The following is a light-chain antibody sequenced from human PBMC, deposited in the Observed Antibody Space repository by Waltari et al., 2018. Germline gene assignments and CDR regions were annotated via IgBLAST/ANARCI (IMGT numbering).Light chain of an antibody. J-gene: IGLJ3*02. Sequence: QSVLTQPPSASGTPGQRVTISCSGSSSNIGGNPVNWYQQLPGPAPKLLIYNNDQRPSGVPDRVSGSKSGTSASLAISGLQSEDEADYYCAAWDDSRNGPVFGGGTKLPVL. CDR3: AAWDDSRNGPV. CDR2: NND. V-gene: IGLV1-44*01. CDR1: SSNIGGNP.